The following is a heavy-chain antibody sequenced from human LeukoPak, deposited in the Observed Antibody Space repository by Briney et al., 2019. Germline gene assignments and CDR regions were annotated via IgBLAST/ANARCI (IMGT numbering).Heavy chain of an antibody. CDR3: AVYYSSGPIAY. V-gene: IGHV3-7*01. CDR1: GVTFNSYV. CDR2: IKQDGSEK. D-gene: IGHD3-22*01. Sequence: GGSQRLSCEASGVTFNSYVMSWVRQAPGKGLEWVANIKQDGSEKHYVDSVKGRFTVSRDNAENSLYLQMNSLRAEDTAVYYCAVYYSSGPIAYWGQGTLVTVSS. J-gene: IGHJ4*02.